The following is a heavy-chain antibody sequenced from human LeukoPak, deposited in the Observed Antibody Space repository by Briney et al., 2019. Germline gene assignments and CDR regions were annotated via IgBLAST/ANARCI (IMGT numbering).Heavy chain of an antibody. CDR1: GGSISSSNW. Sequence: SETRSLTWAVAGGSISSSNWWSWVRQPPGKGLEWIGEIYHSGSTNYNPSLKSRVTISVDNCTHQFSLKLSSVPAADTAVYYCALSRGYSYGLAYWGQGTLVTVSS. D-gene: IGHD5-18*01. CDR2: IYHSGST. CDR3: ALSRGYSYGLAY. V-gene: IGHV4-4*02. J-gene: IGHJ4*02.